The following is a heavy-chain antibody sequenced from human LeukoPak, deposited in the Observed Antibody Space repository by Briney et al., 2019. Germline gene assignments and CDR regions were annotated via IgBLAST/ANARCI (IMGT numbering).Heavy chain of an antibody. D-gene: IGHD2/OR15-2a*01. J-gene: IGHJ4*02. Sequence: SETLSLTCAVYGGSFSGYYWSWIRQPPGKGLEWIGEINHSGSTNYNPSLKSRVTISVDTSKNQFSLKLSSATAADTAVYYCASGYFRDYWGQGTLVTVSS. CDR1: GGSFSGYY. CDR2: INHSGST. CDR3: ASGYFRDY. V-gene: IGHV4-34*01.